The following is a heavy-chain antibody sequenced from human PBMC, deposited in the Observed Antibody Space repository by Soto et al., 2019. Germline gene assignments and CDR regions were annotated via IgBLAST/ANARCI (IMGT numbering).Heavy chain of an antibody. Sequence: SETLSLTCTVSGGSISSGGYYWSWIRQHPGKGLEWIGYIYYSGSTYYKPSLKNRVTISVDTSKNQLSLKLSSVTAADTAVYYCARVYYGSETFDYWGQGTLVTVSS. CDR1: GGSISSGGYY. D-gene: IGHD3-10*01. J-gene: IGHJ4*02. CDR3: ARVYYGSETFDY. V-gene: IGHV4-31*03. CDR2: IYYSGST.